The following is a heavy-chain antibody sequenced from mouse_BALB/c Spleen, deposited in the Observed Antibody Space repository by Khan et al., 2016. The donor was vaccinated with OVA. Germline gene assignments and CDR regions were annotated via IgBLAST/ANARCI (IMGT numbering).Heavy chain of an antibody. V-gene: IGHV3-1*02. Sequence: VQLQQSGPDLVKPSQSLSLTCTVTGYSITSGYSWHWIRQFPGNKLEWMGYIHYSGSTNYNPSLNSRISITRDPSKNQFFLQLNSVTTEDTVTYYCARSGTTVVAYWYFDVWGAGTAVTVSS. CDR2: IHYSGST. D-gene: IGHD1-1*01. J-gene: IGHJ1*01. CDR3: ARSGTTVVAYWYFDV. CDR1: GYSITSGYS.